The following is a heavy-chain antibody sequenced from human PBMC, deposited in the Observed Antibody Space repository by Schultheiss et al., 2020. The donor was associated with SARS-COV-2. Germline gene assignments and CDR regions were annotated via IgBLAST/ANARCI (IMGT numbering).Heavy chain of an antibody. J-gene: IGHJ5*02. CDR3: ARLRAPYCSSTSCTFDP. CDR2: MNPNSGNT. D-gene: IGHD2-2*01. CDR1: GYTFTGYY. Sequence: ASVKVSCKASGYTFTGYYMHWVRQAPGQGLEWMGWMNPNSGNTGYAQKFQGRVTMTTDTSTSTAYMELRSLRSEDTAVYYCARLRAPYCSSTSCTFDPWGQGTLVTVSS. V-gene: IGHV1-8*02.